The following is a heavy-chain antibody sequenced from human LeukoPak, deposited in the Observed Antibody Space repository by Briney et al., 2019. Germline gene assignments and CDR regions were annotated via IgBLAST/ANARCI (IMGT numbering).Heavy chain of an antibody. CDR3: ARLGSSSWFGYYYMDV. CDR2: INSDGSST. Sequence: GGSLRLSCAASGFNFSSYWMHWVRQAPGKGLVWVSRINSDGSSTSYADSVKGRFTISRDNAKNTLYLQMNSLRAEDTAVYYCARLGSSSWFGYYYMDVWGKGTTVTVSS. CDR1: GFNFSSYW. V-gene: IGHV3-74*01. D-gene: IGHD6-13*01. J-gene: IGHJ6*03.